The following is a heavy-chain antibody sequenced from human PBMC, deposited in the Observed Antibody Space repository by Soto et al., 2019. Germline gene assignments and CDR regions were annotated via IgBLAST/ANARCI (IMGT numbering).Heavy chain of an antibody. CDR2: IYSGGST. V-gene: IGHV3-53*01. CDR1: GFTVSRNY. CDR3: ARDRVESGYPEYFQH. J-gene: IGHJ1*01. D-gene: IGHD3-22*01. Sequence: GGSLRLSCAASGFTVSRNYMSWVDQAPGKGLEWVSVIYSGGSTYYADSVKGRFTISRDNSKNTLYLQMNSLRAEDTAVYYCARDRVESGYPEYFQHWGQGTLVTVSS.